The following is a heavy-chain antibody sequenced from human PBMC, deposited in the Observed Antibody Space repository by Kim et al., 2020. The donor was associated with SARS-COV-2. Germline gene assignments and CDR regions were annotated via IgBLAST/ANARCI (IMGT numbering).Heavy chain of an antibody. Sequence: ASVKVSCKASGYTFTSYAMNWVRQAPGQGLEWMGWINTNTGNPTYAQGFTGRFVFSLDTSVSTAYLHISSLKAEDTAVYYCARDPVITILYGMDVWGQGTTVTVSS. CDR2: INTNTGNP. J-gene: IGHJ6*02. CDR3: ARDPVITILYGMDV. D-gene: IGHD2-21*01. CDR1: GYTFTSYA. V-gene: IGHV7-4-1*02.